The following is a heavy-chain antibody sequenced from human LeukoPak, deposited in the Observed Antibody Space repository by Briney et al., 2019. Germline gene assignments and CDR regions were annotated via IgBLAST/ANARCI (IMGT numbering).Heavy chain of an antibody. Sequence: GGSLRLSCAASGFTFSTYGLHWVRQAPGKGLEWVAVMSFDEVNIYYAESVKGRFTISRDNSKNTLYLQMNSLRAEDTAVYYCARDQGYFDWSFQHWGQGTLVTVSS. D-gene: IGHD3-9*01. J-gene: IGHJ1*01. CDR3: ARDQGYFDWSFQH. CDR2: MSFDEVNI. V-gene: IGHV3-30*03. CDR1: GFTFSTYG.